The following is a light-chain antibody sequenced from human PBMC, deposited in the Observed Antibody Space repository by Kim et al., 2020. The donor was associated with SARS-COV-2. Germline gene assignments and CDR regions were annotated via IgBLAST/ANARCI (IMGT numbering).Light chain of an antibody. CDR2: LNSDGSH. V-gene: IGLV4-69*01. CDR1: SGHSSYA. CDR3: QTWGSGVWV. Sequence: QLVLTQSPSASASLGASVKLTCTLSSGHSSYAIAWHQQQPEKGPRYLMKLNSDGSHNKGDGIPDRFSGSSSGAERYLTISSLQSEDEAEYYCQTWGSGVWVFGGGTQLTVL. J-gene: IGLJ3*02.